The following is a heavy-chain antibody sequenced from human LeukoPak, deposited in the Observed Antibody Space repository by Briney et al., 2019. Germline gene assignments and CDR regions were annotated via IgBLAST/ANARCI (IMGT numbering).Heavy chain of an antibody. CDR2: ISYDGGNK. J-gene: IGHJ4*02. Sequence: PGRSLRLSCAASGFTFSNYAMHWVRQAPGKGLEWVTVISYDGGNKYYADSVKGRFTISRDNSKNTLYLQMNSLRPEDTAVYYCARDPGNLRYGSGISQNPLDHWGQGTLATVSS. V-gene: IGHV3-30-3*01. CDR3: ARDPGNLRYGSGISQNPLDH. CDR1: GFTFSNYA. D-gene: IGHD3-10*01.